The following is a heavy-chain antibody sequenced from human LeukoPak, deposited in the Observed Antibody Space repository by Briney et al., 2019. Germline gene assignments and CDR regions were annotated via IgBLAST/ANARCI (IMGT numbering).Heavy chain of an antibody. V-gene: IGHV4-34*01. D-gene: IGHD2-21*01. CDR3: ATYGGDWKFDS. CDR2: INHSGST. Sequence: SETLSLTCGVYGGSLSGYYWSWIRQPPEKGLEWIGEINHSGSTNYNPSLKSRVTISIDASQRHVSLTLNSVTAADTAVYYCATYGGDWKFDSWGQGTLVTVSS. CDR1: GGSLSGYY. J-gene: IGHJ4*02.